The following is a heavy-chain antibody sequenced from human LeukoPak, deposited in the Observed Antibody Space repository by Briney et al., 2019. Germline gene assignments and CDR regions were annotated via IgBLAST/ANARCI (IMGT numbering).Heavy chain of an antibody. CDR3: AKDHGGSFDY. V-gene: IGHV3-30*02. J-gene: IGHJ4*02. D-gene: IGHD4-23*01. Sequence: GGSVRLSCAASGFTFSGYGMHWVRQAPGKGLEWVAFIHYDGSNKYYADSVKGRFTISRDNSKNTLYLQTNSLGAEDTAVYYCAKDHGGSFDYWGQGTLVTVSS. CDR1: GFTFSGYG. CDR2: IHYDGSNK.